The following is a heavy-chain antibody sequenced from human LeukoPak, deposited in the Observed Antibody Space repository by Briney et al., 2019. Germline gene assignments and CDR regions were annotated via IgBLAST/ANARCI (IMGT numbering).Heavy chain of an antibody. D-gene: IGHD3-10*01. CDR1: GFTFSSYE. CDR2: IKSKTDGGTT. J-gene: IGHJ4*02. Sequence: PGGSLRLSCAASGFTFSSYEMNWVRQAPGKGLEWVGRIKSKTDGGTTDYAAPVKGRFTISRDDSKNTLYLQMNSLKTEDTAVYYRTTRPVLLWFGESFHVDYWGQGTLVTVSS. V-gene: IGHV3-15*01. CDR3: TTRPVLLWFGESFHVDY.